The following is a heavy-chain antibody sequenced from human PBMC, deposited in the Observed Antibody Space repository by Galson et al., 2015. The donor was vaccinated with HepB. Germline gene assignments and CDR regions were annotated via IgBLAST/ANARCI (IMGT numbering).Heavy chain of an antibody. Sequence: QSGAEVKKPGASGKVSCKASGYTFTSYGISWVRQAPGQGLEWMGWISAYNGNTNYAQKLQGRVTMTTDSSTSTAYMELRSLRSDDTAVYYCARGYYDFWSGYMIKSYFDYWGQGTLVTVSS. CDR2: ISAYNGNT. J-gene: IGHJ4*02. V-gene: IGHV1-18*01. CDR1: GYTFTSYG. D-gene: IGHD3-3*01. CDR3: ARGYYDFWSGYMIKSYFDY.